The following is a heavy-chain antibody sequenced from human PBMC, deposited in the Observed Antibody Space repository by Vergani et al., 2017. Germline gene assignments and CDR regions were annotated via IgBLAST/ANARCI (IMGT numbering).Heavy chain of an antibody. CDR1: GYTFTGYY. V-gene: IGHV1-2*02. Sequence: QVQLVQSGAEVKKPGASVKVSCKASGYTFTGYYMHWVRQAPGQGLEWMGWINPNSGGTNYAQKFQGRVTMTRDTSISTAYMELSRLRSDDPAVYYCARWLYPMRGSSSNMDVWGQGTTVTVSS. D-gene: IGHD6-13*01. CDR3: ARWLYPMRGSSSNMDV. J-gene: IGHJ6*02. CDR2: INPNSGGT.